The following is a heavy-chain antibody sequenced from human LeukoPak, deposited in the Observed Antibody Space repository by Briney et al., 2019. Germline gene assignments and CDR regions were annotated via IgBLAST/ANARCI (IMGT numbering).Heavy chain of an antibody. Sequence: PGGSLRLSCAASGFTFSSYWMHWVRQAPGKGLVLVSRINSDGSTTNYADSVKGRFTISRDNAENTLYLQMNSLRVDDTAVYYCARRVSATRWFDPWGQGTLVTVSS. CDR1: GFTFSSYW. CDR2: INSDGSTT. D-gene: IGHD2-15*01. J-gene: IGHJ5*02. CDR3: ARRVSATRWFDP. V-gene: IGHV3-74*01.